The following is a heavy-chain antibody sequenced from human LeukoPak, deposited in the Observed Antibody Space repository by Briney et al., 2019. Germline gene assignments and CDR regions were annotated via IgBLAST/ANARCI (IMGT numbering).Heavy chain of an antibody. CDR3: ARDVRSPGWELHYYNAFDI. D-gene: IGHD2-15*01. CDR1: GGTFSSYA. Sequence: SVKVFCKASGGTFSSYAISWVRQAPGQGLEWMGRIIPIFGTANYAQKFQGRVTITTDESTSTAYMELSSLRSEDTAVYYCARDVRSPGWELHYYNAFDIWGQGTMVTVSS. J-gene: IGHJ3*02. CDR2: IIPIFGTA. V-gene: IGHV1-69*05.